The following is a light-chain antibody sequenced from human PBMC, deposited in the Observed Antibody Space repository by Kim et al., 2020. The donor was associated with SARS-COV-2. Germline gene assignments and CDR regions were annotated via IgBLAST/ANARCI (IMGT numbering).Light chain of an antibody. Sequence: ASVGDRVTITYQASQDMSNNLNWFQQEPGKAPKRLNYDASNLETGVPSRFSRSGSGTDFTFTISSLQPEDIATYYCQLYDNLHLTFGGGTKVDIK. V-gene: IGKV1-33*01. J-gene: IGKJ4*01. CDR3: QLYDNLHLT. CDR2: DAS. CDR1: QDMSNN.